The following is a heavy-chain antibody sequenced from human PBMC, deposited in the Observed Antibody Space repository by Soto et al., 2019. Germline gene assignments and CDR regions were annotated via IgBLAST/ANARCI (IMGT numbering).Heavy chain of an antibody. V-gene: IGHV3-15*01. CDR2: IKSITDGGTT. Sequence: GGSLRLSCASSGITFSNAWMTWVRQAPGKGLEWVGRIKSITDGGTTDYAAPVKGRFTISRDDSKDTLYRQMNNLRTENTAVYHCTTDSADIVVVPATFGMDVWGHGTTVTVSS. D-gene: IGHD2-2*01. CDR1: GITFSNAW. CDR3: TTDSADIVVVPATFGMDV. J-gene: IGHJ6*02.